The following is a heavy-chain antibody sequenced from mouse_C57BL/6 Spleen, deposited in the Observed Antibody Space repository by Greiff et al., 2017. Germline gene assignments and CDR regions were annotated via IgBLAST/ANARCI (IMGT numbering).Heavy chain of an antibody. D-gene: IGHD2-4*01. CDR2: ILPGSGST. CDR3: ARSYYDYDGVYYAMDY. Sequence: QVQLQQSGAELMKPGASVKLSCKATGYTFTGYWIEWVKQRPGHGLEWIGEILPGSGSTNYNEKFKGKATFTADTSSNTAYMQLGSLTTEDSAIYYCARSYYDYDGVYYAMDYWGQGTSVTVSS. CDR1: GYTFTGYW. J-gene: IGHJ4*01. V-gene: IGHV1-9*01.